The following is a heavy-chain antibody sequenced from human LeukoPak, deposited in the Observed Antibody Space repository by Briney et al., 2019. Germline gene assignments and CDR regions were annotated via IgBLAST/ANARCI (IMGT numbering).Heavy chain of an antibody. V-gene: IGHV4-59*08. CDR2: IYYSGSSGST. J-gene: IGHJ4*02. CDR3: ARGGTMTTVPL. D-gene: IGHD4-17*01. CDR1: GGSLNNYY. Sequence: PSETLSLTCTVSGGSLNNYYWSWIRQPPGKGLKWIGYIYYSGSSGSTNYNPSLKSRVTISVDTSKHQFSLKLSSVTAAGTAVYYCARGGTMTTVPLWGQGTLVTVSS.